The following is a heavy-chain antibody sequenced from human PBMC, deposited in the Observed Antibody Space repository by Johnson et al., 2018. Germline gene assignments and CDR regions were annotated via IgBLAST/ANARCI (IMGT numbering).Heavy chain of an antibody. Sequence: QVQLVQSGGGLVQXGGSLRLXCVASGFTFSSYGMHWVRQAPGKGLEWVAVISYDGSNKFYADSVKGRFTISRDNSRNTLYLQMNSLRPEDTAVYYCARATFGGVIGYYFHNWGQGTLVTVSS. D-gene: IGHD3-16*01. CDR1: GFTFSSYG. J-gene: IGHJ4*02. V-gene: IGHV3-30*03. CDR3: ARATFGGVIGYYFHN. CDR2: ISYDGSNK.